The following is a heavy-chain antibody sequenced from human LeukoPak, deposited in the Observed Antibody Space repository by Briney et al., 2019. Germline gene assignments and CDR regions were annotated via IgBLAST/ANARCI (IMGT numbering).Heavy chain of an antibody. Sequence: ASVKVSCRASGYTFTDFSYYYIHWVRQAPGQGLEWMGWINPNSGATYYAHKFQGRVTMTRDTSINTAYMELSRPTSDDTVVYFCVRVSTGWSFDYWGQGTLVSVSS. D-gene: IGHD6-19*01. CDR1: GYTFTDFSYYY. CDR3: VRVSTGWSFDY. V-gene: IGHV1-2*02. J-gene: IGHJ4*02. CDR2: INPNSGAT.